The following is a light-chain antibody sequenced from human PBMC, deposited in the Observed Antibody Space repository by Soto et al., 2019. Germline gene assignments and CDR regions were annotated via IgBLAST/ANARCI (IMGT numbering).Light chain of an antibody. CDR2: LNGDGSH. J-gene: IGLJ1*01. Sequence: QPVLTQSPSASASLGASVKLTCTLSSGHSSYAIAWHQQQPEKGPRYLMKLNGDGSHSKGDGIPDRFSGSSSGAERYLIVSSLQSEDEADYCCQTWATGVHVFGTGTKLTVL. V-gene: IGLV4-69*01. CDR1: SGHSSYA. CDR3: QTWATGVHV.